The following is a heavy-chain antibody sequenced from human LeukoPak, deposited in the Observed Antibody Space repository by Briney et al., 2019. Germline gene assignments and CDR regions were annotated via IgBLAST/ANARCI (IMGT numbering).Heavy chain of an antibody. J-gene: IGHJ3*02. D-gene: IGHD4-17*01. CDR3: ARAFMTTVTTSAFDT. Sequence: SETLSLTCTVSGGSISSGDYYWSWIRQPPGKGLEWIGYIYYSGSTYYNPSLKSRVTISVDTSKNQFSLKLSSVTAADTAVYYCARAFMTTVTTSAFDTWGQGTMVTVSS. V-gene: IGHV4-30-4*01. CDR1: GGSISSGDYY. CDR2: IYYSGST.